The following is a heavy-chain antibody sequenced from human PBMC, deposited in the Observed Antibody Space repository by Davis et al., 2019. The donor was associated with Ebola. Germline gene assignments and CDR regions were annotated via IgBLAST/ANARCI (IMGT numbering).Heavy chain of an antibody. CDR1: GDSVAGGSGG. V-gene: IGHV6-1*01. D-gene: IGHD5-12*01. J-gene: IGHJ5*02. CDR2: TYYSSKWYK. Sequence: HSQTLSLTCAISGDSVAGGSGGWNWIRQSPSRGLEWLGRTYYSSKWYKDYAVSVKSRITINLDTSKNQFSLQLNSVTPEDTAVYYCTRGWLRGWFDPWGQGTPVTVSS. CDR3: TRGWLRGWFDP.